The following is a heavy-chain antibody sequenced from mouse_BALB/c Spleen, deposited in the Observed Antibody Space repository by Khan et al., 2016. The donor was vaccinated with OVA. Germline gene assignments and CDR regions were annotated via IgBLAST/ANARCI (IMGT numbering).Heavy chain of an antibody. CDR2: IWSGGST. D-gene: IGHD2-4*01. Sequence: QVQLKESGPGLVQPSQSLSITCTVSGFSLTTYGVHWVRQSPGKGLEWLGVIWSGGSTDYNAAFISRLSISKDSSKSQAFFKMISLQVNDTAIYYSATNYDYDEGLAYWGQGTLVTVSA. J-gene: IGHJ3*01. CDR1: GFSLTTYG. V-gene: IGHV2-2*02. CDR3: ATNYDYDEGLAY.